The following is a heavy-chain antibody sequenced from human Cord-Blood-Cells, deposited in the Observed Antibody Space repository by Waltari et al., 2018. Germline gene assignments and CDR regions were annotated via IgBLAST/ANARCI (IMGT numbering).Heavy chain of an antibody. CDR3: ARDHAETYCCGACYSFDY. D-gene: IGHD2-21*01. Sequence: QVHLQESGPGLVKPSATLSLTCTVSGGSISSCYWSWIRQPAEKGLEWIGRIYTSGSTNYTPSLQSRVPMSVDTSQTQFSLKLSSVTAADTAVYYCARDHAETYCCGACYSFDYWGQGTLVTVSS. J-gene: IGHJ4*02. CDR1: GGSISSCY. CDR2: IYTSGST. V-gene: IGHV4-4*07.